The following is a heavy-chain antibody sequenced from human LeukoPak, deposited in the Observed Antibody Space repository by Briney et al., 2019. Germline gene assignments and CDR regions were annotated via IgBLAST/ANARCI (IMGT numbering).Heavy chain of an antibody. D-gene: IGHD6-13*01. J-gene: IGHJ5*02. CDR3: ARMQQPPRGNWFDP. CDR1: GGSISSYY. Sequence: SETLSLTCTVSGGSISSYYWSWIRQPPGKGLEWIGYIYYSGSTNYNPSLKSRVTISVDTSKNQFSLKLSSVTAADTAVYYCARMQQPPRGNWFDPWGQGTLVTVSS. V-gene: IGHV4-59*01. CDR2: IYYSGST.